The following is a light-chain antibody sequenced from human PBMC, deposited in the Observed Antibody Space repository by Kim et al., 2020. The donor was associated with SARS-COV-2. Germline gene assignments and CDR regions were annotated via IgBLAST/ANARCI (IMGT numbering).Light chain of an antibody. J-gene: IGKJ4*01. CDR2: AAS. Sequence: DIQLTQSPSFLSASVGDRVTITCRASQGISSSLAWYQQKPGKAPKLLIYAASTLQSGVPSRFSGSGSGTEFTLTISSLQPGDFPTYYCQRFNSYPLLGGGTKVDIK. CDR3: QRFNSYPL. V-gene: IGKV1-9*01. CDR1: QGISSS.